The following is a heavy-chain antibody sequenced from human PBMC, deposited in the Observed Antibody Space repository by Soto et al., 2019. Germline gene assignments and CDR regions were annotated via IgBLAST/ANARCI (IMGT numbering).Heavy chain of an antibody. CDR3: VVPAAKYYFDY. CDR1: GFTFSSYA. CDR2: ISYDGSNK. J-gene: IGHJ4*02. Sequence: GSLRLSCAASGFTFSSYAMHWVRQAPGKGLEWVAVISYDGSNKYYADSVKGRFTISRDNSKNTLYLQMNSLRAEDTAVYYCVVPAAKYYFDYWGQGTLVTVSS. D-gene: IGHD2-2*01. V-gene: IGHV3-30-3*01.